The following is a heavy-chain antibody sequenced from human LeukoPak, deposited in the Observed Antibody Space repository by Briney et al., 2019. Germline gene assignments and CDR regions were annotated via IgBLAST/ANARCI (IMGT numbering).Heavy chain of an antibody. J-gene: IGHJ4*02. CDR1: GYTFTDYY. D-gene: IGHD3-22*01. Sequence: GASVKVSCKASGYTFTDYYMHWLRQAPGQGLEWMGWINPNSGGTNYAQKFQGRVTMTRDTSISTAYMELSRLRSDDTAVYYCARVLGYYYDSNGLNTWGQGTLVTVSS. CDR3: ARVLGYYYDSNGLNT. CDR2: INPNSGGT. V-gene: IGHV1-2*02.